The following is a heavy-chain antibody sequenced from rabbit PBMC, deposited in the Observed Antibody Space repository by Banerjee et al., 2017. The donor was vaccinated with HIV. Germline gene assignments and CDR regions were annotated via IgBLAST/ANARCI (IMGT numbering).Heavy chain of an antibody. CDR3: ARDAGGDGYSNDL. Sequence: QEQLEESGGDLVKPEGSLTLTCTASGFSFSNGYVMCWVRQAPGKGLEWIACINTSSGNIVYATWAKGRFTISKTSWTTVTLQMTSLTVADTATYFCARDAGGDGYSNDLWGQGTLVTVS. CDR1: GFSFSNGYV. D-gene: IGHD7-1*01. J-gene: IGHJ3*01. CDR2: INTSSGNI. V-gene: IGHV1S45*01.